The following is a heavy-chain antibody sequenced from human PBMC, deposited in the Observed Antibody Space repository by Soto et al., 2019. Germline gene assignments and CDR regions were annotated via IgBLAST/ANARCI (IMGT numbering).Heavy chain of an antibody. CDR1: GGSISSSSYY. J-gene: IGHJ4*02. D-gene: IGHD5-18*01. CDR2: IYYSGST. Sequence: QLQLQESGPGLVKPSETLSLTCTVSGGSISSSSYYWGWIRQPPGKGLEWIGSIYYSGSTYYNPSLKSRVTISVDTSKNQFPLNLSSVTAADTAVYYCGSPRGYSYGYNRYFDYWGQGTLVTVSS. V-gene: IGHV4-39*01. CDR3: GSPRGYSYGYNRYFDY.